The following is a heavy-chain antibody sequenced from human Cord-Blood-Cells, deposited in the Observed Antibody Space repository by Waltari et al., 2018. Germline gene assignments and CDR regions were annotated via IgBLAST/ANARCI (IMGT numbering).Heavy chain of an antibody. J-gene: IGHJ6*02. CDR2: IIPIFGTA. CDR1: GGTFSSYA. CDR3: ARDAVGGGDSSSWYYYYGMDV. V-gene: IGHV1-69*06. D-gene: IGHD6-13*01. Sequence: QVQLVQSGAEVKKPGSSVKVSCKASGGTFSSYAISWVRQAPGQGLEWMGGIIPIFGTANYAQKFQGRVTITADKSTSTAYMELSSLRSEDTAVYYCARDAVGGGDSSSWYYYYGMDVWGQGTTVTVSS.